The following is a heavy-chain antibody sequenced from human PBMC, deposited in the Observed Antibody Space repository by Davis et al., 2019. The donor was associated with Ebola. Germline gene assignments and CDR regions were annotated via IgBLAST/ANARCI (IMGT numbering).Heavy chain of an antibody. V-gene: IGHV3-30-3*02. CDR1: GFTFSSYA. Sequence: GGSLRLSCAASGFTFSSYAMHWVRQAPGKGLEWVAVISSDGSNKYYADSVKGRFTISRDNAKNSLYLQMNSLRAEDTALYYCASGDGRGNSYDMDVWGQGTTVTVSS. D-gene: IGHD4-23*01. CDR2: ISSDGSNK. CDR3: ASGDGRGNSYDMDV. J-gene: IGHJ6*02.